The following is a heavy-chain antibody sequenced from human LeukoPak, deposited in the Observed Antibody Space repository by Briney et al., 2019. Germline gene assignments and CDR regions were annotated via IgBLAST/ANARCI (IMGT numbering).Heavy chain of an antibody. Sequence: PGGSLRLSCAASGFTFSDYWMSWVRQAPGKGLEWVANIKQDGSEKYYGDSVKGRFTISRDNAKNSLYLQMNSLRAENTPVYYXXXXXXXXXMFGIQDAFDIWGQGTLVTVSS. D-gene: IGHD3-16*01. CDR3: XXXXXXXXMFGIQDAFDI. J-gene: IGHJ3*02. CDR2: IKQDGSEK. CDR1: GFTFSDYW. V-gene: IGHV3-7*01.